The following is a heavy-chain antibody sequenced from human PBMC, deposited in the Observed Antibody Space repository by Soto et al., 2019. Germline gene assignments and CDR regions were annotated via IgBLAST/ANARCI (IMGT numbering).Heavy chain of an antibody. CDR2: ISAYNGNT. CDR1: GYTFTSYG. Sequence: QVQLVQSGAEVKKPGASVKVSCKASGYTFTSYGISWVRQAPGQGLEWMGWISAYNGNTNYAQELQGSVTMTTDTSASTAYMALRSLRSDDTAVYYCARDPPTIASARREGYWGQGTLVTVSS. D-gene: IGHD6-13*01. V-gene: IGHV1-18*01. J-gene: IGHJ4*02. CDR3: ARDPPTIASARREGY.